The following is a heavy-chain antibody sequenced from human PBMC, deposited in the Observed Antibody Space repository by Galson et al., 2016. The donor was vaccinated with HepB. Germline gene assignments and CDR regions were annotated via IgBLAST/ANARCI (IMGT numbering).Heavy chain of an antibody. CDR3: VRAEWVLHD. CDR1: GFTFSDSW. J-gene: IGHJ1*01. CDR2: INQPGSDK. D-gene: IGHD5-12*01. Sequence: SLRLSCAASGFTFSDSWMTWVRQAPGKGLEWVANINQPGSDKYYSASVEGRFTISKDNAKNFLYLQMNSLRAEDTAVYYCVRAEWVLHDWGQGTLVTVSS. V-gene: IGHV3-7*01.